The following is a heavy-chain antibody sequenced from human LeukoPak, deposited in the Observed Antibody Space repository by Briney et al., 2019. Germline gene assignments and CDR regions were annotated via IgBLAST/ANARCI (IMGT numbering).Heavy chain of an antibody. J-gene: IGHJ6*02. D-gene: IGHD3-22*01. CDR2: INHSGST. Sequence: PSETLSLTCAVYGGSFSGYYWSWIRQPPEKGLEWIGEINHSGSTNYNPSLKSRVTISVDTSKNQFSLKLSSVTAADTAVYYCARLRRYYYDSSGYYWDVYYYYYGMDVWGQGTTVTVSS. CDR3: ARLRRYYYDSSGYYWDVYYYYYGMDV. V-gene: IGHV4-34*01. CDR1: GGSFSGYY.